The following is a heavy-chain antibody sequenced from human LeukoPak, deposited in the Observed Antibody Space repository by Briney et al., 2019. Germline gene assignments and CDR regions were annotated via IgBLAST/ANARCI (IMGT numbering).Heavy chain of an antibody. Sequence: PSETPSLTCTVSGGSISSSSYYWGWIRQPPGKGLEWIGSIYYSGSTYYNPSLKSRVTISVDTSKNQFSLKLSSVTAADTAVYYCARVYDSSGYFDYWGQGTLVTVSS. CDR3: ARVYDSSGYFDY. V-gene: IGHV4-39*07. D-gene: IGHD3-22*01. J-gene: IGHJ4*02. CDR1: GGSISSSSYY. CDR2: IYYSGST.